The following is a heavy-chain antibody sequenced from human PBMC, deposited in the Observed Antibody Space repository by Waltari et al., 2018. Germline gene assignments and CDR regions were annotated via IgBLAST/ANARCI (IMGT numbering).Heavy chain of an antibody. CDR3: APLPGGSGQTFDY. CDR1: GYTFIDYF. Sequence: EVQLVQSGAEVKKPGATVKISCKASGYTFIDYFMHWVQQAPGKRLEWVGRIDPEDGETVYAEKFQGRVTITADTSTDTSYLELSSLRSDDTAVYYCAPLPGGSGQTFDYWGQGTLLTVSS. D-gene: IGHD3-10*01. J-gene: IGHJ4*02. CDR2: IDPEDGET. V-gene: IGHV1-69-2*01.